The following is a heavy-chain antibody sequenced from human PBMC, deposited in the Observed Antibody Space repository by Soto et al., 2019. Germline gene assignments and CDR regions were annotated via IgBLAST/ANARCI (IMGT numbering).Heavy chain of an antibody. CDR1: GFAFNTYS. V-gene: IGHV3-21*02. J-gene: IGHJ6*02. Sequence: EVQLVESGGGLVNPGGSLRLSCTASGFAFNTYSMNWVRQAPGKGLEWVSSINEDSTYIYYSDSLRGRITISRDNAKDSLFLQMNSLRHDDTAVYYCVRDLGRYFRSGYMDLWGDGATVTVSS. CDR2: INEDSTYI. D-gene: IGHD3-9*01. CDR3: VRDLGRYFRSGYMDL.